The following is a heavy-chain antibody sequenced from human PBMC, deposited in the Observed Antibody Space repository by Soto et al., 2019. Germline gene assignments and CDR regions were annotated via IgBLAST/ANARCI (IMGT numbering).Heavy chain of an antibody. CDR3: ARDGHDILTGDYSDY. D-gene: IGHD3-9*01. Sequence: SETLSLTCTVSGGSVSSGSFYYNWIRQPPGKGLDWIGYIYYSGSTKYNPALKSRVTISLDTSKNQFSLRLSSVSAADTAVYYCARDGHDILTGDYSDYWGQGLLVTVS. CDR1: GGSVSSGSFY. J-gene: IGHJ4*02. CDR2: IYYSGST. V-gene: IGHV4-61*01.